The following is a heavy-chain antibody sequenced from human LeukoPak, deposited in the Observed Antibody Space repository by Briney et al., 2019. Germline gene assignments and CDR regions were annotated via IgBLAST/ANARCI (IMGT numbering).Heavy chain of an antibody. J-gene: IGHJ6*03. D-gene: IGHD3-10*01. Sequence: ASVNVSCKASGYTFISYHMHWVRQAPGQGLEWMGIINPSGGSTTYAQKFQGRVTMTRDTSTSTVYMELSSLRSEDTAVYYCARDWLHYSGSNYYYMDVWGKGTTVTVSS. CDR2: INPSGGST. CDR3: ARDWLHYSGSNYYYMDV. CDR1: GYTFISYH. V-gene: IGHV1-46*03.